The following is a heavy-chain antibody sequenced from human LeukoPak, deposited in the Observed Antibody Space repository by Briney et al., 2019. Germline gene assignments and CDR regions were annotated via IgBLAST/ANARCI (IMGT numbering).Heavy chain of an antibody. J-gene: IGHJ4*02. D-gene: IGHD2-15*01. CDR3: ARDCSGGSCQYYFDY. V-gene: IGHV3-23*01. CDR1: GFTFSSYA. CDR2: ISGSGGST. Sequence: PGGSLRLSCAASGFTFSSYAMSWVRQAPGKGLEWVSAISGSGGSTYYADSVKGRFTISRDNSKNTLYLQMNSLRVEDTAVYYCARDCSGGSCQYYFDYWGQGTLVTVSS.